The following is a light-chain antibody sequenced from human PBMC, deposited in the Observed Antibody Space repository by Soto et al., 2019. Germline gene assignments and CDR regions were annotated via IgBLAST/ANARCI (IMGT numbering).Light chain of an antibody. V-gene: IGKV1-33*01. J-gene: IGKJ2*01. CDR2: TVP. CDR3: QQYNSLPYT. Sequence: DIQMTQSPSSLSASLGDRVTITCRASQDISTYLNWYQQKPGKAPNLLIYTVPNLETGVPSRFSGRGSVTVFTLTISALQPEDIATYYCQQYNSLPYTFGQGTRLEIE. CDR1: QDISTY.